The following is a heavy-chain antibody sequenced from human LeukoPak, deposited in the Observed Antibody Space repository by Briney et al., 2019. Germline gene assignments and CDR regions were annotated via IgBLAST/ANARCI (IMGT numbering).Heavy chain of an antibody. Sequence: VASVKVSCKASGYTFTSHYMHWVRQAPGQGLEWMGWINPNSGGTNYAQKFQGRVTMTRDTSISTAYMELSRLRSDDTAVYYCARDLRSVTTYYYYYMDVWGKGTTVTISS. V-gene: IGHV1-2*02. D-gene: IGHD4-17*01. CDR2: INPNSGGT. J-gene: IGHJ6*03. CDR1: GYTFTSHY. CDR3: ARDLRSVTTYYYYYMDV.